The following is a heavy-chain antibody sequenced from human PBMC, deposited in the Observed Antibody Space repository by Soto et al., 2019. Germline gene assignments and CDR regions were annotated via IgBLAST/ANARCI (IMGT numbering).Heavy chain of an antibody. Sequence: VQLMESGGGVVQPGTSLRLSCTASGFTYITSVIHWVRQAPGKGLEWVAVASTDGQKKDYATSVRGRFTISRDNSKNTLCIQMDSLRGDDTAVYYCAREGYSSGWGGVLDYWGRGIMVAASS. V-gene: IGHV3-30*04. CDR1: GFTYITSV. D-gene: IGHD2-15*01. CDR2: ASTDGQKK. CDR3: AREGYSSGWGGVLDY. J-gene: IGHJ4*02.